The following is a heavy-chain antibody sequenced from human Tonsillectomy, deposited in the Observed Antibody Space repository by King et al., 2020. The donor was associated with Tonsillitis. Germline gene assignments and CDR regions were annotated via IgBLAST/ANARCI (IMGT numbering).Heavy chain of an antibody. CDR2: ISGSGSVT. CDR3: ARDISMLVDDWLDS. J-gene: IGHJ5*01. CDR1: GFTFHDYY. D-gene: IGHD3-10*02. V-gene: IGHV3-11*01. Sequence: VQLVESGGSLVKPGGSLRLSCAASGFTFHDYYMSWIRQAPGKGLEWVSYISGSGSVTYYADSVKGRFTISRDNAKDSLYLQMNSLRAEDTAVYFCARDISMLVDDWLDSWGRGTLVTVAS.